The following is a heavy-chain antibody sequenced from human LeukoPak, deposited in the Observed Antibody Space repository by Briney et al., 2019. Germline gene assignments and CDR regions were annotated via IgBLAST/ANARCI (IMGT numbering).Heavy chain of an antibody. CDR3: VRARFTTFVYY. D-gene: IGHD3-3*01. CDR2: INHLGSQT. CDR1: GFTFKDFY. Sequence: PGGPLRLSCAASGFTFKDFYMSWVRQAPGKGLEWVSYINHLGSQTDYADSVKGRFTISRDNARNSLSLQMNNLRVEDTAVYFCVRARFTTFVYYWGQGTLVTVSS. J-gene: IGHJ4*02. V-gene: IGHV3-11*05.